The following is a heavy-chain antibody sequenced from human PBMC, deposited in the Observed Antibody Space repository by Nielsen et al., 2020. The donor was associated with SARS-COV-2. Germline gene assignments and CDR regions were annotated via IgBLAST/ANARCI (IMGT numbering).Heavy chain of an antibody. CDR1: GGSISSYY. CDR2: IYYSGST. CDR3: ARARYSYGHLDS. Sequence: SETLSLTCTVSGGSISSYYWSWIRQPPGKGLEWIGYIYYSGSTNYNPSLKSRVTISVDTSKNQFSLKLSSVTAADTAVYFCARARYSYGHLDSWGQGTLVTVSS. V-gene: IGHV4-59*12. D-gene: IGHD5-12*01. J-gene: IGHJ4*02.